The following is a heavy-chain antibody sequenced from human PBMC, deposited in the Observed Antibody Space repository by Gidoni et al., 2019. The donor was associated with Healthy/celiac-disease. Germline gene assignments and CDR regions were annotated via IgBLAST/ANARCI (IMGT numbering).Heavy chain of an antibody. CDR3: ARAHPNLGYCSGGSCSLGY. Sequence: EVQLVESGGGLVKPGGSLRLSCAASGFPFSSYSMNWVRQAPGKGLEWVSSISSGSSYISYADSVKGRFTISRDNAKNSLYLQMNSLRAEDTAVYYCARAHPNLGYCSGGSCSLGYWGQGTLVTVSS. J-gene: IGHJ4*02. D-gene: IGHD2-15*01. CDR1: GFPFSSYS. CDR2: ISSGSSYI. V-gene: IGHV3-21*01.